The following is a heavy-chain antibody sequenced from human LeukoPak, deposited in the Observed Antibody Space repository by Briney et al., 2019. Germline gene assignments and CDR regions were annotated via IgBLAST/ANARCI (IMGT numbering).Heavy chain of an antibody. CDR1: GYTFTSYYG. J-gene: IGHJ4*02. V-gene: IGHV1-18*01. CDR3: QRVTIFGVVIDFDY. Sequence: ASVKVSCKASGYTFTSYYGITWVRQAPGQGLEWVGWISLNNGNTHYTKYAQKFQGRVTLTADTSTATAYMELRGLRSDDTAVYYCQRVTIFGVVIDFDYWGQGTLVAVSS. D-gene: IGHD3-3*01. CDR2: ISLNNGNT.